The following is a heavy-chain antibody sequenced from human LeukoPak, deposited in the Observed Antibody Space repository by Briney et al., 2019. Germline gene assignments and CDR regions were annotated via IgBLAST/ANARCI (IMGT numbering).Heavy chain of an antibody. CDR2: ISAYNGNT. Sequence: ASVKVSCKASGYTFTSYGISWVRQAPGQGLEWMGWISAYNGNTNYAQKLQGRVTMTTDTSTSTAYMELRSLRSDDTAVYYCARKVPKSYYDFWSGSETLDYWGRGTLVTVSS. CDR3: ARKVPKSYYDFWSGSETLDY. J-gene: IGHJ4*02. CDR1: GYTFTSYG. V-gene: IGHV1-18*01. D-gene: IGHD3-3*01.